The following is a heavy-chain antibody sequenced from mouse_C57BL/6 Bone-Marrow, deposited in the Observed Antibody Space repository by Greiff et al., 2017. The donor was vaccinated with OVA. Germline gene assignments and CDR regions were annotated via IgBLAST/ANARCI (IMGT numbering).Heavy chain of an antibody. V-gene: IGHV5-9-1*02. Sequence: EVKVVESGAGLVKPGGSLKLSCAASGFTFSSYAMSWVRQTPEKRLEWVAYISSGGDYIYYADTVKGRFTISRANARNTLYLQMSSLQSEDTAMDYWTRDYYGSSWFFDFWGTGTTVTVSS. CDR1: GFTFSSYA. D-gene: IGHD1-1*01. J-gene: IGHJ1*03. CDR3: TRDYYGSSWFFDF. CDR2: ISSGGDYI.